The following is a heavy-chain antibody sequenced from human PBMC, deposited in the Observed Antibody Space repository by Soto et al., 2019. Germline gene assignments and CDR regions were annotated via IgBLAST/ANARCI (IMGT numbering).Heavy chain of an antibody. D-gene: IGHD6-13*01. J-gene: IGHJ4*02. V-gene: IGHV3-33*08. CDR3: ARDRSRAAAAGPSHLDY. CDR1: GFTFSSYA. Sequence: QVQLVESGGGVVQPGRSLRLSCAASGFTFSSYAMHWVRQAPGKGLEWVAVIWYDGSNKYYADSVKGRFTISRDNSKNTLYLQMNSLRAEDTAVYYCARDRSRAAAAGPSHLDYWGQGTLVTVSS. CDR2: IWYDGSNK.